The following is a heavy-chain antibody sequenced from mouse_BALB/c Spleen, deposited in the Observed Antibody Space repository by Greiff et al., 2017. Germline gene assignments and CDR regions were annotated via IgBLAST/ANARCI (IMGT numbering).Heavy chain of an antibody. Sequence: EVQRVESGGGLVKPGGSLKLSCAASGFTFSSYAMSWVRQTPEKRLEWVASISSGGSTYYPDSVKGRFTISRDNARNILYLQMSSLRSEDTAMYYCASPTGRFDYWGQGTTLTVSS. V-gene: IGHV5-6-5*01. J-gene: IGHJ2*01. CDR1: GFTFSSYA. CDR2: ISSGGST. CDR3: ASPTGRFDY.